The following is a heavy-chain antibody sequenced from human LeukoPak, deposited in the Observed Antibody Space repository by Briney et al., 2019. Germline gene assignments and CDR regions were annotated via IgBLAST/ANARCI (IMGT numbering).Heavy chain of an antibody. CDR3: LGSLPAAMPTHSGYDRDFDY. D-gene: IGHD2-2*01. CDR1: GGSISSYY. Sequence: KASETLSLTCTVSGGSISSYYWSWIRQPPGKGLEWIGYIYYSGSTNYNPSLKSRVTISVDTSKNQFSLKLSSVTAADTAVYYCLGSLPAAMPTHSGYDRDFDYWGQGTLVTVSS. CDR2: IYYSGST. V-gene: IGHV4-59*08. J-gene: IGHJ4*02.